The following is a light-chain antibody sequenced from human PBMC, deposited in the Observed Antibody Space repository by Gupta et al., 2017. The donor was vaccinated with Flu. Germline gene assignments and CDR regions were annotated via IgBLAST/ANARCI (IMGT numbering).Light chain of an antibody. Sequence: QAVLTQEPSLTVSTGGPVTPTCDSSFGAVTSGHYPYWFQQKPGQAPKTLVYDTSNRHAWTPARFSGSLLGGKAALTLSGAQPEDEADYYCFLSYSGACVFGTGTTVTVL. J-gene: IGLJ1*01. CDR1: FGAVTSGHY. CDR3: FLSYSGACV. V-gene: IGLV7-46*01. CDR2: DTS.